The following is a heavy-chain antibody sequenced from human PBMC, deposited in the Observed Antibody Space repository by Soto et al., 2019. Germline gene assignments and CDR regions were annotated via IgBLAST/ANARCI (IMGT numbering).Heavy chain of an antibody. V-gene: IGHV1-24*01. CDR3: ERSSVLGGMDV. D-gene: IGHD7-27*01. J-gene: IGHJ6*02. Sequence: ASVKVSCKVSGFSLTELSMHWVRQAPGKGLEWMGGFDPEDGETLYAQKFRDRVTMTEDTSTDTAHMELRSLTSEDTAVYYCERSSVLGGMDVWGQGTTVTVSS. CDR1: GFSLTELS. CDR2: FDPEDGET.